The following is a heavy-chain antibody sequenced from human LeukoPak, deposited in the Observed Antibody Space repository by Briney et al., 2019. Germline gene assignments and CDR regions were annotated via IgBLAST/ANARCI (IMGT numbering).Heavy chain of an antibody. V-gene: IGHV4-34*01. CDR2: INHSGST. CDR1: GGSFSGYY. D-gene: IGHD4-17*01. CDR3: ATDYGEARDY. Sequence: SETLSLTCAVYGGSFSGYYWSWIRQPPGKEREWIGEINHSGSTNYNPSLKSRVTISVDTSKNQFSLKLSSVTAADTAVYYCATDYGEARDYWGQGTLVTASS. J-gene: IGHJ4*02.